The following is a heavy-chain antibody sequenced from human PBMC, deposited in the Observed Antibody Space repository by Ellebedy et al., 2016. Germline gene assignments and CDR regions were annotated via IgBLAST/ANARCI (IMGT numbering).Heavy chain of an antibody. CDR1: GFTFSSAW. CDR2: ISGFSSST. V-gene: IGHV3-23*01. Sequence: GESLKISXAASGFTFSSAWMTWVRQAPGKGLEWVSTISGFSSSTFYADAVKGRFTISRDNSKSTLSLQMTSLRAEDTAVYYCAKAVVELHAFDIWGQGTIVTVSS. J-gene: IGHJ3*02. CDR3: AKAVVELHAFDI. D-gene: IGHD3-22*01.